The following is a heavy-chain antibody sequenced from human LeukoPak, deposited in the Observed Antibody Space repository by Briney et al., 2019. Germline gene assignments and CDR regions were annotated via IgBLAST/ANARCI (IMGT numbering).Heavy chain of an antibody. CDR1: GYTFNSYG. J-gene: IGHJ4*02. CDR3: ARIGLDTAKYYFDY. D-gene: IGHD5-18*01. V-gene: IGHV1-18*01. Sequence: ASVKVSCKASGYTFNSYGISWVRQAPGQGLEWMGWISAYNGNTNYAQKLQGRVTMTTDTSTSTAYMELRSLRSDDTAVYYCARIGLDTAKYYFDYWGQGTLVTVSS. CDR2: ISAYNGNT.